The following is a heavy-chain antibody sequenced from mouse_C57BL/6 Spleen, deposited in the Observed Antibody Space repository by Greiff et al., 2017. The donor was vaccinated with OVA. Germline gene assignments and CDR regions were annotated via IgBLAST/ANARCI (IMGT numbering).Heavy chain of an antibody. CDR1: GYTFTSYD. J-gene: IGHJ1*03. D-gene: IGHD2-10*02. V-gene: IGHV1-85*01. Sequence: QVQLQQSGPELVKPGASVKLSCKASGYTFTSYDINWVKQRPGQGLEWIGWIYPRDGSTKYNEKFKGKATLTVDTSSSTAYMELHSLTSEDSAVYFCARGGYGNHWYFDVWGTGTTVTVSS. CDR3: ARGGYGNHWYFDV. CDR2: IYPRDGST.